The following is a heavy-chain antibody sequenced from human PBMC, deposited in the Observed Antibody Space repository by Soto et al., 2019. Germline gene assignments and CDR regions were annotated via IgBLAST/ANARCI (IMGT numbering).Heavy chain of an antibody. CDR1: GYTLTELS. J-gene: IGHJ1*01. D-gene: IGHD3-16*02. CDR2: FDPEDGET. V-gene: IGHV1-24*01. CDR3: ATVVIRVHLGELSLYRGYFQH. Sequence: ASVNVSCKVSGYTLTELSMHWVRQAPGKGLEWMGGFDPEDGETIYAQKFQGRVTMTEDTSTDTAYMELSSLRSEDTAVYYCATVVIRVHLGELSLYRGYFQHWGQGTLVTVSS.